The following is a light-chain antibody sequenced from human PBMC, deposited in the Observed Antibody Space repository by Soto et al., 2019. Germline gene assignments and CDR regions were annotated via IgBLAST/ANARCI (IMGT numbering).Light chain of an antibody. CDR1: SSNVGDNA. CDR2: YDD. J-gene: IGLJ3*02. V-gene: IGLV1-36*01. Sequence: QSVLTQPPSVSEAPRQRVTISCSGSSSNVGDNAVNWYQQLPGKAPKLLIYYDDLLTSGVSDRFSGSKSGTSASLAISGLQSEDEGDYYCEAWDDSLNGGVFGGGTKLTVL. CDR3: EAWDDSLNGGV.